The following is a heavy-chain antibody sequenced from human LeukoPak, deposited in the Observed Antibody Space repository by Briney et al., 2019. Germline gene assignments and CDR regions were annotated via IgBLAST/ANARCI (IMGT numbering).Heavy chain of an antibody. CDR3: ARYIAAAGLDY. Sequence: GGSLRLSCAASGFTFSTYAMLWVRQAPGKGLEWVAIISYDGSNEYYADSVKGRFTISRDTPKSTLYLQMNSLRAEDTAVYYCARYIAAAGLDYWGQGTLVTVSS. V-gene: IGHV3-30-3*01. J-gene: IGHJ4*02. CDR1: GFTFSTYA. CDR2: ISYDGSNE. D-gene: IGHD6-13*01.